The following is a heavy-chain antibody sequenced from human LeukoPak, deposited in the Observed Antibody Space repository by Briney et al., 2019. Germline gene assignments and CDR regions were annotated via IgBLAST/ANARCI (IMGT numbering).Heavy chain of an antibody. CDR1: GYSISSGYY. Sequence: PSETLSLTCAVSGYSISSGYYWGWIRQPPGKGLEWIGGIYHSGSTYYNPSLKSRVTISVDTSKNQFSLKLSSVTAADTAVYYCARDVRYSGYDLGTDYWGQGTLVTVSS. D-gene: IGHD5-12*01. CDR3: ARDVRYSGYDLGTDY. J-gene: IGHJ4*02. V-gene: IGHV4-38-2*02. CDR2: IYHSGST.